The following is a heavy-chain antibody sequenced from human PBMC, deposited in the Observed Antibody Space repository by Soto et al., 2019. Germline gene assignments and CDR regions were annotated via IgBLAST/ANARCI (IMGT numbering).Heavy chain of an antibody. CDR3: AREDEVGHP. CDR1: GYTFTSYG. J-gene: IGHJ5*02. Sequence: ASVKVSCKASGYTFTSYGVNWVRQAPGQGLEWMGWIRSYNNSTNYAQKLQGRVTMTTDTSTNTAYMELRSLRSDDTAVYYCAREDEVGHPWGQGTLVTVSS. V-gene: IGHV1-18*01. CDR2: IRSYNNST.